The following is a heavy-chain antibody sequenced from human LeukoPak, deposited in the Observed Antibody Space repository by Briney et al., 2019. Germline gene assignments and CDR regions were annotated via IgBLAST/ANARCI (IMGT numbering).Heavy chain of an antibody. V-gene: IGHV3-53*01. CDR1: GFTVSSNY. J-gene: IGHJ4*02. Sequence: PGGSLRLSCAASGFTVSSNYMSWVRQAPGKGLEWVSVIYSGGSTYYADSVKGRFTISRDNSKNTLYLQMNSLRAEDTAVYYCARDCPQYSSSWCFGYWGQGTLVTVSS. D-gene: IGHD6-13*01. CDR3: ARDCPQYSSSWCFGY. CDR2: IYSGGST.